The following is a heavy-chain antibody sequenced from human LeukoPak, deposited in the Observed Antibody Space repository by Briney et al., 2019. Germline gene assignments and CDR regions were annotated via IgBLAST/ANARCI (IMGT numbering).Heavy chain of an antibody. Sequence: WGTLSLSCTVSGFTISTYSINWVRQAPGQGKELESYVSSSSSYTNYADSVKGRFIISRDNAKNSLYLQMNSLRAEDTAVYYCASTPSSSWYDYDYGMDVWGQGTRSPSP. CDR3: ASTPSSSWYDYDYGMDV. V-gene: IGHV3-21*04. CDR1: GFTISTYS. D-gene: IGHD6-13*01. J-gene: IGHJ6*02. CDR2: VSSSSSYT.